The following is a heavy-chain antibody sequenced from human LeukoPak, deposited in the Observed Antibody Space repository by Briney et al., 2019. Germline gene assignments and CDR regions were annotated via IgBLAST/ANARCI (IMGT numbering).Heavy chain of an antibody. CDR1: GDSVSGYY. CDR3: ARGLRDEERHYGYYYMDV. J-gene: IGHJ6*03. Sequence: SQTLSLTCTVSGDSVSGYYGSWIRQPPGKGLEWIGYFYTSANTNYNPSLKSRVTMSVDTSKNQFSLKLSSVTAADTAVYYCARGLRDEERHYGYYYMDVWGKGTTVTVSS. CDR2: FYTSANT. D-gene: IGHD3-22*01. V-gene: IGHV4-4*09.